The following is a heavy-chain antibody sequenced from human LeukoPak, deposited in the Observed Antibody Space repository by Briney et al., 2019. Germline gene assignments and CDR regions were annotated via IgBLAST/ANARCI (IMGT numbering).Heavy chain of an antibody. V-gene: IGHV1-46*01. CDR1: GYTFTSYY. CDR3: ARESSTMVRGPYSDY. CDR2: INPSGGST. Sequence: ASVNVSCKASGYTFTSYYMHWVRQAPGQGLEWMGIINPSGGSTSYAQKFQGRVTMTRDTSTSTVYMELSSLRSEDTAVYYCARESSTMVRGPYSDYWGQGTLVTVSS. D-gene: IGHD3-10*01. J-gene: IGHJ4*02.